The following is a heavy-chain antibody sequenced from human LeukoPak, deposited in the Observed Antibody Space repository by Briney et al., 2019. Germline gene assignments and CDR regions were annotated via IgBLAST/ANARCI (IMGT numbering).Heavy chain of an antibody. CDR1: GYIFTRNV. V-gene: IGHV1-3*01. Sequence: GASVKVSCKTSGYIFTRNVIHWVRQAPGQSLEWLGWINAGNDDTKYSQKFQGRVTFTRDTSASTVYMELSGLRSEDTAVYYCARAFDLLPIWLDPWGQGTLVTVSS. J-gene: IGHJ5*02. CDR3: ARAFDLLPIWLDP. CDR2: INAGNDDT.